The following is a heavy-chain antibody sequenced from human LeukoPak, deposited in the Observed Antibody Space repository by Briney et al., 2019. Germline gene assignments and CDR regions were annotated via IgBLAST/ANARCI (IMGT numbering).Heavy chain of an antibody. Sequence: SGGSLRLSCAASGFTFSSYAMTWVRQASGKGLEWVSAISGSGGGTYYADSVKGRFTISRDNSKNTLYLQMNSLRAEDTAVYYCAKGIGAASDYWGQGTLVTVSS. V-gene: IGHV3-23*01. CDR1: GFTFSSYA. J-gene: IGHJ4*02. D-gene: IGHD6-13*01. CDR2: ISGSGGGT. CDR3: AKGIGAASDY.